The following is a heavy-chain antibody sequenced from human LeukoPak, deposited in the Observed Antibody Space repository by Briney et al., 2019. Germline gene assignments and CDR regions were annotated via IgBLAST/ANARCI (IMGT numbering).Heavy chain of an antibody. Sequence: PSETLSLTCTVSGGSVSSGSYYWSWIRQPPGKGLEWIGYIYYSGSTNYNPSLKSRVTISVDTSKNQFSLKLSSVTAADTAVYYCARRPNYYDSSGYSYNWFDPWGQGTLVTVSS. CDR1: GGSVSSGSYY. V-gene: IGHV4-61*01. CDR2: IYYSGST. J-gene: IGHJ5*02. D-gene: IGHD3-22*01. CDR3: ARRPNYYDSSGYSYNWFDP.